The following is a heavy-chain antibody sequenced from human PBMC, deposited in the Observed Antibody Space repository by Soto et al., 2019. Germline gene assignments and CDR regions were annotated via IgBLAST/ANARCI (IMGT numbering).Heavy chain of an antibody. CDR2: IKQDGSEK. CDR1: GFTFSSYW. D-gene: IGHD2-21*02. V-gene: IGHV3-7*03. J-gene: IGHJ4*02. Sequence: GGSRRLSCAASGFTFSSYWMIWVRQAPGKGLEWVANIKQDGSEKYYVDSVKGRFTISRDNAKNSLYLQMNSLRAEDTAVYYCARISCGGDCYSDYFDYWGQGSLVTVSS. CDR3: ARISCGGDCYSDYFDY.